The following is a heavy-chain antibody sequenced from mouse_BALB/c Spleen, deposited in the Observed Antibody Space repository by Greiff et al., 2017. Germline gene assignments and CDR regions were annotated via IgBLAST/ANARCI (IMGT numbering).Heavy chain of an antibody. CDR1: GFNIKDTY. CDR2: IDPANGNT. CDR3: ASDYYGSSYGAGFAY. J-gene: IGHJ3*01. V-gene: IGHV14-3*02. Sequence: EVQLQQSGAELVKPGASVKLSCTASGFNIKDTYMHWVKQRPEQGLEWIGRIDPANGNTKYDPKFQGKATITADTSSNTAYLQLSSLTSEDTAVYYCASDYYGSSYGAGFAYWGQGTLVTVSA. D-gene: IGHD1-1*01.